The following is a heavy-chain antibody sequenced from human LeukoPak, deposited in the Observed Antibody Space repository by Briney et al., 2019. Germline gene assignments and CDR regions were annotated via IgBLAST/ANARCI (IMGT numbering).Heavy chain of an antibody. J-gene: IGHJ4*02. CDR1: GFTVSSNY. D-gene: IGHD3-22*01. CDR2: IYSGGST. CDR3: ANQLAYYYDSSGEGYFDY. Sequence: GGSLRLSCAAPGFTVSSNYMSWVRQAPGKGLEWVSVIYSGGSTYYADSVKGRFTISRDNSKNTLYLQMNSLRAEDTAVYYCANQLAYYYDSSGEGYFDYWGQGTLVTVSS. V-gene: IGHV3-66*01.